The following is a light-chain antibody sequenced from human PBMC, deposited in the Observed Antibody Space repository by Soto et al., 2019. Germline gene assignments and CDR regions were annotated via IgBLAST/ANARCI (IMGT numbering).Light chain of an antibody. CDR1: SSNIGSNT. J-gene: IGLJ2*01. V-gene: IGLV1-44*01. CDR2: SNN. Sequence: QAVVTQPPSASGTPGQRVTISCSGSSSNIGSNTVNWYQHLPGTAPKLLIYSNNQRPSGVPDRVSGSKSGTSASLAISGLQSEDEADYYCAAWDGSLNGVAFGGGTKLTVL. CDR3: AAWDGSLNGVA.